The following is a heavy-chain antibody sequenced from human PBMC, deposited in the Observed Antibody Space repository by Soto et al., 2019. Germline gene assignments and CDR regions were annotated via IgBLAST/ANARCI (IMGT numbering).Heavy chain of an antibody. D-gene: IGHD3-3*01. Sequence: PGGSLRLSCAAAGFTFSDYAMDWVRQAPGKGLEWVSAISGSGANTYYADSVKGRFTISRDNPKNMLYLQMNSLRDEDTAVYYCANGRFLEWLLPDNWFDPWGQGTRVTVS. CDR1: GFTFSDYA. CDR2: ISGSGANT. CDR3: ANGRFLEWLLPDNWFDP. V-gene: IGHV3-23*01. J-gene: IGHJ5*02.